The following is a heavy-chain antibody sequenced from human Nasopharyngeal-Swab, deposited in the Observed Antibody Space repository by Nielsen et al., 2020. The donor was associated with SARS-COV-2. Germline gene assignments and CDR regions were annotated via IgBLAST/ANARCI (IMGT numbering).Heavy chain of an antibody. CDR3: ARDPNSSGGVDAFDI. V-gene: IGHV3-48*02. CDR2: ISSSSSTI. J-gene: IGHJ3*02. D-gene: IGHD6-19*01. CDR1: GFTFSSYS. Sequence: GESLKISCAASGFTFSSYSMNWVRQAPGKGLEWVSYISSSSSTIYYADSVKGRFTISRDNAKNSLYLQMNSLRDEDTAVYYCARDPNSSGGVDAFDIWGQGTMVTVSS.